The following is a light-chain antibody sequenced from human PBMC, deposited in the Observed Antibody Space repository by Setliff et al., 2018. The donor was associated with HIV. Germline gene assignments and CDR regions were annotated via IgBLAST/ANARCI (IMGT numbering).Light chain of an antibody. CDR3: SSFTSSDTVV. CDR1: GSDVGAYNY. CDR2: EVS. V-gene: IGLV2-14*01. Sequence: SALTQPVSVSGSPGQSIAISCTGTGSDVGAYNYVSWYQQHPGKAPKVIIYEVSNRPSGVSNRFSGSKSGNTASLTISGLQAEDEGDYYCSSFTSSDTVVFGGGTKATVL. J-gene: IGLJ2*01.